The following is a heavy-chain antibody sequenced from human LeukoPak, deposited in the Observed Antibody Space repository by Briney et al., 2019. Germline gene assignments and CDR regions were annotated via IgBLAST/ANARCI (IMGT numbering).Heavy chain of an antibody. CDR1: GGSISSGGYS. V-gene: IGHV4-30-2*01. CDR3: ATWSLPTEYFQH. J-gene: IGHJ1*01. Sequence: PSETLSLTCAVSGGSISSGGYSWSWIRQPPGKGLEWIGYIYHSGSTYYNPSLKSRVTISVDRSKNQFSLKLSSVTAADTAVYYCATWSLPTEYFQHWGQGTLVTVSS. CDR2: IYHSGST. D-gene: IGHD3-3*01.